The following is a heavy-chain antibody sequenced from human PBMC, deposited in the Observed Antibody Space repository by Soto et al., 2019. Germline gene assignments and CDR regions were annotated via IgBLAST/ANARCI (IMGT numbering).Heavy chain of an antibody. J-gene: IGHJ6*02. CDR1: GYSFTGYY. CDR3: ARDPFHFETAMVRSDSFRGVMDV. Sequence: GASVKVSCKASGYSFTGYYMHWVRQAPGQGLEWMGWINPNSGGTNYAQKFQGWVTMTRDTSISTAYMELSRLRSDDTAVYYCARDPFHFETAMVRSDSFRGVMDVRGQGTTVIVSS. V-gene: IGHV1-2*04. CDR2: INPNSGGT. D-gene: IGHD5-18*01.